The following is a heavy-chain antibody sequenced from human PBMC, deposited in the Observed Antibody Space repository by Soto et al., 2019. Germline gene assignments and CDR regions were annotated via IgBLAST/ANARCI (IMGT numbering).Heavy chain of an antibody. CDR1: GDSVSSNSAA. CDR2: SYCSSKCFN. CDR3: ASLAGTGEYYYYYGMAV. J-gene: IGHJ6*02. V-gene: IGHV6-1*01. Sequence: SQTLSLTCAISGDSVSSNSAAWNWIRQSQSRGLYCLGLSYCSSKCFNDYAVSVKSRITISLDTSMNYFSLQLNSVTPEDTVLYYCASLAGTGEYYYYYGMAVWGQGTTVTVSS. D-gene: IGHD7-27*01.